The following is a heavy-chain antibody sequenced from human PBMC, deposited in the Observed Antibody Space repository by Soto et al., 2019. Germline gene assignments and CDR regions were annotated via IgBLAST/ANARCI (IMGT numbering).Heavy chain of an antibody. CDR3: AKGFGYRYGYFDY. CDR1: GLTFSSYA. J-gene: IGHJ4*02. D-gene: IGHD5-18*01. Sequence: GGSLRLSCAASGLTFSSYAMSWVRQAPGKGLEWVSGISGSGTSTYYADSVKGRFTISRDNSKNTLYLQMNSLRAEDTAVYYCAKGFGYRYGYFDYWGQGTLVTVSS. V-gene: IGHV3-23*01. CDR2: ISGSGTST.